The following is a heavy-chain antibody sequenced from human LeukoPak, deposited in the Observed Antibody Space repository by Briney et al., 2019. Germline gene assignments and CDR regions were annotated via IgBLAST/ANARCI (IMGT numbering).Heavy chain of an antibody. V-gene: IGHV4-30-2*01. CDR3: ARRTYYYDSSGYTYYFDC. Sequence: SETLSLTCAVSGGSISSGGYSWSWIRQPPGKGLEWIGYIYHSGSTYYNPSLKSRVTISVDRSKNQFSLKLSSVTAADTAVYYCARRTYYYDSSGYTYYFDCWGQGTLVTVSS. CDR1: GGSISSGGYS. J-gene: IGHJ4*02. CDR2: IYHSGST. D-gene: IGHD3-22*01.